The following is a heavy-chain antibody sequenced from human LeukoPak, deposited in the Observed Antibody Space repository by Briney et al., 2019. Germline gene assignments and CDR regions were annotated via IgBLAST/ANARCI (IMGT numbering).Heavy chain of an antibody. Sequence: GSLGLSCATSGFPFITYAMSWVRQAPGKGLEWVSAIIASGVSTYSTDSVKGGYTISRDNSKKTLYLQMNSLRAEDTAVYYCAKSLVGVFRGFDPWGQGTLVTVSS. CDR2: IIASGVST. D-gene: IGHD2-8*01. V-gene: IGHV3-23*01. CDR1: GFPFITYA. CDR3: AKSLVGVFRGFDP. J-gene: IGHJ5*02.